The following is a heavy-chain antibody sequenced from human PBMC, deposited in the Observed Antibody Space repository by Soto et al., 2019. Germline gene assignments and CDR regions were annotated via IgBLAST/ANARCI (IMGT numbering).Heavy chain of an antibody. V-gene: IGHV1-18*01. J-gene: IGHJ4*02. D-gene: IGHD3-9*01. CDR2: ISAYNGNT. Sequence: QVQLVQSGAEVKKPGASVKVSCKASGYTFTSYGISWVRQAPGQGLEWMGWISAYNGNTNYAQKLQGRVTITTDTSTSTAYMELRSLRSDDTAVYYCAATRLRYFDWLLYPFDYWGQGTLVTVSS. CDR1: GYTFTSYG. CDR3: AATRLRYFDWLLYPFDY.